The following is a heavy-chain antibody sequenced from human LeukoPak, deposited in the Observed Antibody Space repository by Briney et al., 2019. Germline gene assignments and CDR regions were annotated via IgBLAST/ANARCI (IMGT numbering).Heavy chain of an antibody. Sequence: GASVKVSRKASGYTFTSYGISWVRQAPGQGLEWMGWISAYNGNTDYAQKLQGRVTMTTDTSTSTAYMELRSLRSDDTAVYYCARDVTSLRPMDWFDPWGQGTLVTVSP. CDR1: GYTFTSYG. V-gene: IGHV1-18*01. CDR2: ISAYNGNT. CDR3: ARDVTSLRPMDWFDP. D-gene: IGHD2-15*01. J-gene: IGHJ5*02.